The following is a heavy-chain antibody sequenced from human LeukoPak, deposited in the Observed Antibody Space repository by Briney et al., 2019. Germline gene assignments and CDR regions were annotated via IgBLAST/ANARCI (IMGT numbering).Heavy chain of an antibody. CDR1: GFTFSSYA. V-gene: IGHV3-23*01. CDR2: ISGSGGST. J-gene: IGHJ4*02. Sequence: GGSLRLSCAASGFTFSSYAMSWVRQAPGRGLEWVSAISGSGGSTYYADSVKGRFTISRDNSKNTLYLQMNSLRAEDTAVYYCAKDMSLLTGDNVSYFDYWGQGTLVTVSS. CDR3: AKDMSLLTGDNVSYFDY. D-gene: IGHD4-17*01.